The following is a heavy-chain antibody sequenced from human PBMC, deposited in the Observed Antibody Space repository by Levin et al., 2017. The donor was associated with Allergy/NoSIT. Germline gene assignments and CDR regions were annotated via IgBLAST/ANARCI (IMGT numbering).Heavy chain of an antibody. D-gene: IGHD1-26*01. J-gene: IGHJ4*02. CDR3: ARALIVGATSGGDY. CDR2: INGDGSST. Sequence: GGSLRLSCAASGFTFSSYWMHWVRQAPGKGLVWVSRINGDGSSTNYADSVKGRFTISRDNAKNTLYLQMNSLRSDDTAVYYCARALIVGATSGGDYWGQGTLVSVSS. V-gene: IGHV3-74*01. CDR1: GFTFSSYW.